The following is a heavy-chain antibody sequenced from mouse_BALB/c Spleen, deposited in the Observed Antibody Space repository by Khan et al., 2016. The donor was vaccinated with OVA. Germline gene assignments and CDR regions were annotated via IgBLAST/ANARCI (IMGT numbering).Heavy chain of an antibody. V-gene: IGHV3-6*02. CDR1: GYSITSGYF. CDR2: IRYDGNS. CDR3: ARGSSSGPAWFAY. D-gene: IGHD3-1*01. J-gene: IGHJ3*01. Sequence: EVKLEESGPGLVKPSQSLSLTCSVTGYSITSGYFWNWIRQFPGNKLEWMGYIRYDGNSNYNPSLKTRISITRDTSKNQFFLKLNSVTPEDTATYYCARGSSSGPAWFAYWGQGTLVTVSA.